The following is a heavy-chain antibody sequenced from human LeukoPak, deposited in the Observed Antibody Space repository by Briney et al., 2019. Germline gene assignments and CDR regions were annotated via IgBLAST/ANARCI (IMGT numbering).Heavy chain of an antibody. Sequence: ASVKVSCKASKYTFTDYYMHGVRQAPGQGLEWMGIISPSGASTTYAQNFQGRVTMTRDMSTSTLYMELSSLKSEDTAVYYCARGSSRSPRDAFDIWGQGTMVTVSS. CDR3: ARGSSRSPRDAFDI. V-gene: IGHV1-46*01. CDR2: ISPSGAST. CDR1: KYTFTDYY. J-gene: IGHJ3*02.